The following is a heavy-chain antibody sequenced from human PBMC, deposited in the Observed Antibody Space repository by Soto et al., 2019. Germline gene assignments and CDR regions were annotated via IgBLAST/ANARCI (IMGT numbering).Heavy chain of an antibody. J-gene: IGHJ4*02. CDR2: IYWDDDK. D-gene: IGHD6-6*01. CDR1: GFSLSTSGVG. V-gene: IGHV2-5*02. Sequence: QITLKESGPTLVKPTQTLTLTCTFSGFSLSTSGVGVGWIRQPPGKALEWLALIYWDDDKRYSSSLNSRLTITKDTSKDQVVLTMTNMDPVDTATYYCAHSRPPRLLDYWGQGTLVTVSS. CDR3: AHSRPPRLLDY.